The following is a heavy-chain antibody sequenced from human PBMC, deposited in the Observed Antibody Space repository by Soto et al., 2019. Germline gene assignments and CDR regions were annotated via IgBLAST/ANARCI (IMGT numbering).Heavy chain of an antibody. D-gene: IGHD6-13*01. CDR2: IYYSGRT. Sequence: QGQLQESGPGLVKPSQTLSLTCTVSGGSISSGDYYWSWIRQPPGKGLEWIGTIYYSGRTYYNPSLKSRVTISVDTSKPQFPLKLSSVTAAYTAVYYCARRNSSPSFDYWGQGTLVTVSS. CDR3: ARRNSSPSFDY. V-gene: IGHV4-30-4*01. J-gene: IGHJ4*02. CDR1: GGSISSGDYY.